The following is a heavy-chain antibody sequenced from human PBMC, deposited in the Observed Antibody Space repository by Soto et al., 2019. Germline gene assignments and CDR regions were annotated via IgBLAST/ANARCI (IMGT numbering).Heavy chain of an antibody. CDR2: IWYDGSNK. D-gene: IGHD2-15*01. Sequence: QVQLVESGGGVVQPGRSLRLSCAASGFTFSSYGMHWVRQAPGKGLEWVAVIWYDGSNKYYADSVKGRFTISRDNSKNMLYLHMNSRRAEDTAVYYCAREDSHCRGGSCYSRYAAYYYYYMDVWGKGTTVTVSS. CDR3: AREDSHCRGGSCYSRYAAYYYYYMDV. V-gene: IGHV3-33*01. J-gene: IGHJ6*03. CDR1: GFTFSSYG.